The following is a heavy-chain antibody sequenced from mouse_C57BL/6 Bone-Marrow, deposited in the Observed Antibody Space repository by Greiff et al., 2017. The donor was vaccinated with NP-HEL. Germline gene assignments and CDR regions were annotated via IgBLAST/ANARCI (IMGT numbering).Heavy chain of an antibody. V-gene: IGHV14-4*01. Sequence: EVQLQQSGAELVRPGASVKLSCTASGFNIKDDYMHWVKQRPEQGLEWIGWIDPENGDTEYASKFQGKATITADTSSNTAYLQLSSLTSEDTAVYYCTPLTGLYYFDYWGQGTTLTVSS. D-gene: IGHD4-1*01. CDR1: GFNIKDDY. CDR2: IDPENGDT. J-gene: IGHJ2*01. CDR3: TPLTGLYYFDY.